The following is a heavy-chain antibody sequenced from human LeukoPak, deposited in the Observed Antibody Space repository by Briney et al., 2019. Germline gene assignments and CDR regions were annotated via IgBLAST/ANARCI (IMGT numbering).Heavy chain of an antibody. CDR2: INHSGST. J-gene: IGHJ1*01. V-gene: IGHV4-34*01. CDR1: GGSFSDYY. CDR3: ARGNSYYDTSGYFPWESFQH. D-gene: IGHD3-22*01. Sequence: SETLSLTCAVYGGSFSDYYWNWIRQPPGKGLEWIGEINHSGSTNYNPSLKSRVTISVDTSKNQFSLKLSSVTAADTAVYYCARGNSYYDTSGYFPWESFQHWGQGTLVTVSS.